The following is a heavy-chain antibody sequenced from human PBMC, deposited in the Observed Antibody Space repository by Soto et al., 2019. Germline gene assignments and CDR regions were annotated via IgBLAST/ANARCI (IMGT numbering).Heavy chain of an antibody. Sequence: SVKVSCKASGGTFSSYRINWVQQAPGQGLEWVGGIVPIYRTADYAQKFQGRVTITADESARTSYMELRSLKSQDTAVYYCVRDSGAKLSSSWGQGTLVTVSS. CDR1: GGTFSSYR. CDR3: VRDSGAKLSSS. V-gene: IGHV1-69*13. J-gene: IGHJ4*02. CDR2: IVPIYRTA. D-gene: IGHD6-13*01.